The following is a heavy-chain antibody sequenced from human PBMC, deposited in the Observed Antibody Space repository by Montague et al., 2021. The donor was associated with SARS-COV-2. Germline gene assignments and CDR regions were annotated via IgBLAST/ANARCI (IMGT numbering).Heavy chain of an antibody. J-gene: IGHJ4*02. Sequence: SLRLSCAASGFTFSSYGMSWVRQAPGKGLEWVSIINNDGSNTYYADSVKGRFTISRDNAKNTMYLQMNSLRAEDTAVYYCVRDPTGSCYFDYWGQGTLVTVSS. CDR1: GFTFSSYG. V-gene: IGHV3-23*03. D-gene: IGHD6-13*01. CDR2: INNDGSNT. CDR3: VRDPTGSCYFDY.